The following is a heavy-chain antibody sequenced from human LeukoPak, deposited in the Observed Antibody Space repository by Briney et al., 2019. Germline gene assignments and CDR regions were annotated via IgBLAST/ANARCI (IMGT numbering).Heavy chain of an antibody. CDR3: ARHRATGTWSDFDY. J-gene: IGHJ4*02. CDR1: GYTFTHNW. Sequence: RGSLKISCKVSGYTFTHNWIGWVRQKPGRGLEWLGVIFPADSNTAYNSSFRGQVTILVDKSIDTAYLQWGSLKASDSAIYYCARHRATGTWSDFDYWGQGTVVTVSS. D-gene: IGHD1-14*01. V-gene: IGHV5-51*01. CDR2: IFPADSNT.